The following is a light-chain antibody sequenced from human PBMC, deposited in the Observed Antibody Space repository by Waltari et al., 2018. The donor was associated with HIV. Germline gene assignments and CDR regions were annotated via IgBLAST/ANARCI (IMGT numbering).Light chain of an antibody. V-gene: IGLV1-40*01. CDR3: QSYDSSLSAWV. CDR2: GNT. CDR1: SSNIGAGYD. J-gene: IGLJ3*02. Sequence: QSVLTQPPSVSGAPGQRVTIPCTGSSSNIGAGYDVHWYQQLPGTAPKLLIYGNTNRPSGVPDRFSGSKSDTSASLAITGLQAEDEADYYCQSYDSSLSAWVFGGGTKLTVL.